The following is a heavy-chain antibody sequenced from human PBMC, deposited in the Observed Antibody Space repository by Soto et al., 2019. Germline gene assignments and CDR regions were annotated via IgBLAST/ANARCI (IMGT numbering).Heavy chain of an antibody. Sequence: GGSLRLSCAASGFTLTTYGMHWVRQAPGKGLEWVAAMSYDGTKEYYADSVKGRFTISRDNSKNTLYLQMSSLRAEDTAVYYCAKVFYYYDSSGYYYFDYWGQGTLVTVSS. CDR3: AKVFYYYDSSGYYYFDY. CDR2: MSYDGTKE. V-gene: IGHV3-30*18. J-gene: IGHJ4*02. D-gene: IGHD3-22*01. CDR1: GFTLTTYG.